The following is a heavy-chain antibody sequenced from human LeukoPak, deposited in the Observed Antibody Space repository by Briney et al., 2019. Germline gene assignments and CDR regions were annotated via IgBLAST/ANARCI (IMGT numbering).Heavy chain of an antibody. D-gene: IGHD3-22*01. Sequence: KPSETLSLICTVSGYSVTTLANWGWIRQSPGKGLEWVASIYHGGSTYYNPSLRGRVTISMDTSKNQISLRLTSVTAADTAVYYCAREKALIDHYDFTGYDWEYWGQGSLVIVSS. V-gene: IGHV4-38-2*02. CDR3: AREKALIDHYDFTGYDWEY. J-gene: IGHJ4*02. CDR1: GYSVTTLAN. CDR2: IYHGGST.